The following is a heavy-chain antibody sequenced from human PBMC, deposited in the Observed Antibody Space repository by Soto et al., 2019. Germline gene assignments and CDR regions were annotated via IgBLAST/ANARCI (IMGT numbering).Heavy chain of an antibody. J-gene: IGHJ6*02. CDR1: GFTFSSYG. Sequence: GGSLRLSCAASGFTFSSYGMHWVRQAPGKGLEWVAVISYDGSNKYYADSVKGRFTISRDNSKNTLYLQMNSLRAEDTAVYYCSGATLLRYYYYGMDVWGQGTTVTVSS. D-gene: IGHD1-26*01. V-gene: IGHV3-30*03. CDR2: ISYDGSNK. CDR3: SGATLLRYYYYGMDV.